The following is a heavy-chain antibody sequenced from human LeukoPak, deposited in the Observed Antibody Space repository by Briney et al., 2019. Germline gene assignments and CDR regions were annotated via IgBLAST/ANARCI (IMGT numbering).Heavy chain of an antibody. CDR1: GYSFTSYC. J-gene: IGHJ4*02. D-gene: IGHD4-11*01. CDR3: NLQSGSDNYDF. V-gene: IGHV5-51*01. Sequence: HGESLKISCNGSGYSFTSYCIGCVRQMPGKDLEWMGIIYPGDSDTRYSPSFQGQVTISADKYISTAYLQWSSLKASDTAMYYCNLQSGSDNYDFWGQGTLVTVSS. CDR2: IYPGDSDT.